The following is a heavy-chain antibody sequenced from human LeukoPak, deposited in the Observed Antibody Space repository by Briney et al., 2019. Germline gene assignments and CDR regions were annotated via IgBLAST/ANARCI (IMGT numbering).Heavy chain of an antibody. Sequence: GASVKVSCKASGYTFTSYGISWVRQAPGQGLEWMGWISAYNGNTNYAQKLQGRVTMTTDTSTSTAYMELRSLRSDDTAVYYCARAGVGGGYDFWSALTPFDYWGQGTLVTVSS. CDR1: GYTFTSYG. CDR2: ISAYNGNT. D-gene: IGHD3-3*01. V-gene: IGHV1-18*01. J-gene: IGHJ4*02. CDR3: ARAGVGGGYDFWSALTPFDY.